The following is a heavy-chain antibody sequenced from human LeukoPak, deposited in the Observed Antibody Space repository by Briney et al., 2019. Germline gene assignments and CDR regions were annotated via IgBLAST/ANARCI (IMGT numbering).Heavy chain of an antibody. CDR2: ISGSGGST. V-gene: IGHV3-23*01. CDR1: GFTFSNYA. Sequence: GGSLRLSCAASGFTFSNYAMSWVRQAPGKGLEWVSVISGSGGSTDFADSVKGRFTSSRDNSKNTLYLQMHSLRVEDTAVYYCAQGRLGYSYGAFDHWGQGTLVTVSS. CDR3: AQGRLGYSYGAFDH. J-gene: IGHJ4*02. D-gene: IGHD5-18*01.